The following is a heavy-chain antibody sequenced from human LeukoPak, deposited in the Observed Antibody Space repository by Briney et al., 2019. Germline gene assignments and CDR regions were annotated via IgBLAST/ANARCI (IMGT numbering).Heavy chain of an antibody. CDR2: ISSSSSYI. Sequence: GGSLRLSCAASGFTFSSYSMNWVRQAPGKGLEWVSSISSSSSYIYYADSVKGRFTISRDNAKNSLYLQMNSLRAEDTAVYYCARDELPGPQPPDAFDIWGQGTMVTVSS. CDR1: GFTFSSYS. V-gene: IGHV3-21*01. J-gene: IGHJ3*02. D-gene: IGHD3-9*01. CDR3: ARDELPGPQPPDAFDI.